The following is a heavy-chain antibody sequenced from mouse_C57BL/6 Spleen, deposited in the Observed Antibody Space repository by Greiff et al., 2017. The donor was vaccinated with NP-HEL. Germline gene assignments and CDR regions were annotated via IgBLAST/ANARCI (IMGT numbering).Heavy chain of an antibody. D-gene: IGHD1-1*01. Sequence: QVQLQQPGAELVKPGASVKLSCKASGYTFTSYWMHWVKQRPGQGLEWIGMIHPNSGSTNYNEKFKSKATLTVDKSSSTAYMQLSSLTSEDSAVYYCARRVTTVVARWYFDVWGTGTTGTVSS. CDR2: IHPNSGST. CDR3: ARRVTTVVARWYFDV. CDR1: GYTFTSYW. V-gene: IGHV1-64*01. J-gene: IGHJ1*03.